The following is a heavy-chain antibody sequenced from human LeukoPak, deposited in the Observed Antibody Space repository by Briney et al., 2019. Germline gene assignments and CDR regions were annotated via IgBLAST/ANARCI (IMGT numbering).Heavy chain of an antibody. J-gene: IGHJ5*02. CDR1: GYTLIELS. CDR3: ATDLYCSSTSCPNWFDP. Sequence: ASVKVSCKVSGYTLIELSMHWVRQAPGKGLEWMGGFDPEDGETIYAQKFQGRVTMTEDTSTDTAYMELSSLRSEDTAVYYCATDLYCSSTSCPNWFDPWGQGTLVTVSS. CDR2: FDPEDGET. V-gene: IGHV1-24*01. D-gene: IGHD2-2*01.